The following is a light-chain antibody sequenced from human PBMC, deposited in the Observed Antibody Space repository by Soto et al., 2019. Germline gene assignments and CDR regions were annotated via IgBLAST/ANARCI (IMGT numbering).Light chain of an antibody. CDR2: GAS. CDR3: QQYNAWPWT. CDR1: QSVSSN. J-gene: IGKJ1*01. Sequence: EIVMTQSPATLSVSPGERATLSCRASQSVSSNLAWYQQKPGQAPRLLFYGASTRATGIPARFSGSGSGTEFTLTISSLQSEDFAVYYCQQYNAWPWTFGQGTNVEIK. V-gene: IGKV3-15*01.